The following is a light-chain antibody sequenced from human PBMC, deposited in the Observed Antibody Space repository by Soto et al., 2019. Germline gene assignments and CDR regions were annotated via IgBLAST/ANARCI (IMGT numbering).Light chain of an antibody. CDR3: QQRMHWPPIT. CDR1: QSVSIY. Sequence: EVVLTQSPATLSLSPGERATLSCRASQSVSIYLAWYQQKPGQAPRLLIYDASNRATGIPARFSGSGSGTDFTLTISSLEPEDFAVYYCQQRMHWPPITFGQGTRLEIK. J-gene: IGKJ5*01. CDR2: DAS. V-gene: IGKV3-11*01.